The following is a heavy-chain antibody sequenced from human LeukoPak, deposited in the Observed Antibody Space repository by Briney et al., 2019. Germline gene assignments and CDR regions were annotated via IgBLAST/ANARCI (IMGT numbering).Heavy chain of an antibody. Sequence: ASVKVSCKASGYTFTSYDINWVRPATGQGLEWMGWMNPNSGTTGYAQKFQGRVTMTRNTSISTAYMELSSLRSEDTAVYYCARGPPYCSSTSCYTRFMDDIWGQGTMVTVSS. J-gene: IGHJ3*02. D-gene: IGHD2-2*02. CDR3: ARGPPYCSSTSCYTRFMDDI. CDR2: MNPNSGTT. V-gene: IGHV1-8*01. CDR1: GYTFTSYD.